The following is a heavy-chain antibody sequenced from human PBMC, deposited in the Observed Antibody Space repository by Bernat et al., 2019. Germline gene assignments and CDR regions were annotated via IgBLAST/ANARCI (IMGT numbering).Heavy chain of an antibody. CDR2: INPSGGST. V-gene: IGHV1-46*01. D-gene: IGHD4-11*01. J-gene: IGHJ6*03. CDR1: GYTFTSYY. CDR3: EEQGLDYSNYPSYYYDSMDV. Sequence: QVQLVQSGAEVKKPGASVKVSCKASGYTFTSYYMHWVRQAPGQGLEWMGIINPSGGSTSYAQKFQGRVTMTRDTSTSTVYRELRSLSSEDTAVNYCEEQGLDYSNYPSYYYDSMDVWGKGTTVTVSS.